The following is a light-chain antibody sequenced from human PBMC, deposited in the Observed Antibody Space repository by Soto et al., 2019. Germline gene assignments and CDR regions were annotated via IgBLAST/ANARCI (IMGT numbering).Light chain of an antibody. J-gene: IGKJ1*01. CDR2: AAS. CDR3: QQSYSSPWT. V-gene: IGKV1-39*01. CDR1: QSIRNY. Sequence: DIQMTQSPSSLSASVRDSVTITCRASQSIRNYLNWYQQKPGRAPKILIYAASSLQSGVPSRFSGGGSGTDFTLTITSLQPEDFATYYCQQSYSSPWTFGQGTRWISN.